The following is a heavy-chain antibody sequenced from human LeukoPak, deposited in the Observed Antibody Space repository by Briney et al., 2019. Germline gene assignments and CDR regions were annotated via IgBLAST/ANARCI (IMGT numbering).Heavy chain of an antibody. Sequence: PGRSLRLSCAASGFTVSSNYMSWVRQAPGRGLEWVSLIDSGGSTYYGDSVKGRFTISRDNSKNTLYLQMNSLRADDTAVYYCARTVHYAFDIWGQGTMVTVSS. J-gene: IGHJ3*02. D-gene: IGHD4-17*01. V-gene: IGHV3-53*01. CDR1: GFTVSSNY. CDR2: IDSGGST. CDR3: ARTVHYAFDI.